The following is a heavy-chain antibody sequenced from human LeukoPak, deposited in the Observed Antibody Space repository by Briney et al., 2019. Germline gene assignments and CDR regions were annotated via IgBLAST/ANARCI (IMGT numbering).Heavy chain of an antibody. CDR1: GFTVNYNS. CDR3: ARNIMGATLY. Sequence: GGFLRLSCAASGFTVNYNSMTWVRQAPGKGLEWISIIYSGGTTYYADSVKGRFTISRDNPKNTLYLQMNNLRVEDTARYYCARNIMGATLYWGQGTLVTVSS. CDR2: IYSGGTT. V-gene: IGHV3-66*01. J-gene: IGHJ4*02. D-gene: IGHD1-26*01.